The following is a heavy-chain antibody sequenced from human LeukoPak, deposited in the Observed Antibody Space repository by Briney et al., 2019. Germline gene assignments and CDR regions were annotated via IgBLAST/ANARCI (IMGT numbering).Heavy chain of an antibody. CDR2: INHSGST. Sequence: SETLSLTCAVYGGSFSGYYWSWIRQPPGKGLEWIGEINHSGSTNYNPSLKSRVTISVDTSKNQFSLRLSSVTAADTAVYYCARARGATRPNGMDVWSQGTTVTVSS. CDR1: GGSFSGYY. CDR3: ARARGATRPNGMDV. D-gene: IGHD3-10*01. V-gene: IGHV4-34*01. J-gene: IGHJ6*02.